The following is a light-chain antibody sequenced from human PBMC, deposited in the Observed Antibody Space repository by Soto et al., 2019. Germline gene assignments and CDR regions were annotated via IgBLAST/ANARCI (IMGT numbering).Light chain of an antibody. V-gene: IGKV3-15*01. CDR2: AAS. CDR3: QQCYSSPT. Sequence: EIVMTQSPATLSVSPGERATLSCRASESVSRNLAWYQQKPGQAPRLLIYAASTRATDIAARISGSGSGTEFTLTISSLQSEDFAVYYCQQCYSSPTFGGGTKVEIK. J-gene: IGKJ4*01. CDR1: ESVSRN.